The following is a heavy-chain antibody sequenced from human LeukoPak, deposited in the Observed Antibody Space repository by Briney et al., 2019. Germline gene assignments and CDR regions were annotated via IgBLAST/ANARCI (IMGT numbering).Heavy chain of an antibody. CDR2: INPNSGGT. D-gene: IGHD1-26*01. Sequence: ASVKVSCKASGYTFTGYYMHWVRQAPGQGLEWMGWINPNSGGTNYEQKFQGRVTMTRDTSISTAYMELSRLRSDDTAVYYCARTRYSGSYPNDYWGQGTLVTVSS. CDR1: GYTFTGYY. J-gene: IGHJ4*02. CDR3: ARTRYSGSYPNDY. V-gene: IGHV1-2*02.